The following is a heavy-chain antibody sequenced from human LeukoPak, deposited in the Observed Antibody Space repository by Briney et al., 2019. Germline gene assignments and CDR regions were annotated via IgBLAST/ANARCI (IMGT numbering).Heavy chain of an antibody. D-gene: IGHD1-26*01. CDR2: IYYSGST. Sequence: SETLSLTCTVSGGSISSYYWSWIRQPPGKGLEWIGYIYYSGSTNYNPSLKSRVTISVDTSKNQFSLKLSSVTAADTAVYYCARQGIVVPAFDYWGQGTLVTVSS. CDR1: GGSISSYY. J-gene: IGHJ4*02. V-gene: IGHV4-59*08. CDR3: ARQGIVVPAFDY.